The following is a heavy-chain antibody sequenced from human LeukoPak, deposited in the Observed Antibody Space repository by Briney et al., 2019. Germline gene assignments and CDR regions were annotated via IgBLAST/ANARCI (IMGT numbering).Heavy chain of an antibody. CDR1: GFTVSSNY. V-gene: IGHV3-53*05. CDR3: AKAPGRASGYFDY. CDR2: IYSGGST. D-gene: IGHD3-22*01. J-gene: IGHJ4*02. Sequence: GGSLRLSCAASGFTVSSNYMSWVRQAPGKGLEGVSVIYSGGSTYYADSVKGRFTISRDNAKNSLYLQMDSLRAEDIALYYCAKAPGRASGYFDYWGQGTLVTVSS.